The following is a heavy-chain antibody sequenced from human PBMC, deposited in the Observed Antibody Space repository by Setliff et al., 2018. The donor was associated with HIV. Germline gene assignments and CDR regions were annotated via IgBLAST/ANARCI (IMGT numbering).Heavy chain of an antibody. V-gene: IGHV3-15*01. J-gene: IGHJ4*02. Sequence: PGGSLRLSCAASGFFFKNAWMSWVRQAPGKGLEWIGRIKSEADGGTEGSAALLNGRFTISRDDSKNTLFLQMNSLKAEDTALYYCTTAGHGSLDFDYWGQGTRVTVSS. CDR2: IKSEADGGTE. CDR3: TTAGHGSLDFDY. CDR1: GFFFKNAW. D-gene: IGHD1-1*01.